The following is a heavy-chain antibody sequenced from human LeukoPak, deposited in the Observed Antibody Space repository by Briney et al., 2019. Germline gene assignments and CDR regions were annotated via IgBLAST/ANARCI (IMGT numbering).Heavy chain of an antibody. Sequence: SETLFLTCTVSGGSLSNYYWGWIRQPPGEGLEWIGSIYYSGSTYYNSSLQSRVTISVHMSNNQFALKLSSVTAADTAVYYCARGYDYVWGSYRCHFDYWGQGTLVTVSS. D-gene: IGHD3-16*02. J-gene: IGHJ4*02. CDR3: ARGYDYVWGSYRCHFDY. V-gene: IGHV4-39*06. CDR1: GGSLSNYY. CDR2: IYYSGST.